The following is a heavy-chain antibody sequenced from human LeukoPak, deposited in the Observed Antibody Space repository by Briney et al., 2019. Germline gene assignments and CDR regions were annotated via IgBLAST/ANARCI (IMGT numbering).Heavy chain of an antibody. J-gene: IGHJ4*02. Sequence: GASVKVSCKASVYTFPSYGLSWVRQAPGQGLEWMGWISAYNGNTNYAQKLQGRVTMTTDTSTSTDYMELRSLRSDDTAVYYCARDPRGILVARNDYWGQGTLVTVSS. CDR1: VYTFPSYG. CDR3: ARDPRGILVARNDY. CDR2: ISAYNGNT. V-gene: IGHV1-18*01. D-gene: IGHD2-15*01.